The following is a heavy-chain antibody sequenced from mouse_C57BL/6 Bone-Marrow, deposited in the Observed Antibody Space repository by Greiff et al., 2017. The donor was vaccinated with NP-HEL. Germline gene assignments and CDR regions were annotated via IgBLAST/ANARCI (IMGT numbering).Heavy chain of an antibody. Sequence: EVMLVESGEGLVKPGGSLKLSCAASGFTFSSYAMSWVRQTPEKRLEWVAYISSGGDYIYYADTVQGRFTISRDNARNTLYLQMISLKSEDTAMYYCTRGDITTVVATRWYFDVWGTGTTVTVSS. D-gene: IGHD1-1*01. CDR3: TRGDITTVVATRWYFDV. CDR2: ISSGGDYI. V-gene: IGHV5-9-1*02. CDR1: GFTFSSYA. J-gene: IGHJ1*03.